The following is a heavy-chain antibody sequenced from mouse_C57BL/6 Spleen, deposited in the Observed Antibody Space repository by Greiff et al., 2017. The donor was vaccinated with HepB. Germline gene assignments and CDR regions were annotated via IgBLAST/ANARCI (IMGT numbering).Heavy chain of an antibody. CDR3: ASDGSYYSNYEGYFDY. J-gene: IGHJ2*01. CDR2: ISGGGGNT. CDR1: GFTFSSYT. V-gene: IGHV5-9*01. D-gene: IGHD2-5*01. Sequence: EVHLVESGGGLVKPGGSLKLSCAASGFTFSSYTMSWVRQTPEKRLEWVATISGGGGNTYYPDSVKGRFTISRDNAKNTLYLQMSSLRSEDTALYYCASDGSYYSNYEGYFDYWGQGTTLTVSS.